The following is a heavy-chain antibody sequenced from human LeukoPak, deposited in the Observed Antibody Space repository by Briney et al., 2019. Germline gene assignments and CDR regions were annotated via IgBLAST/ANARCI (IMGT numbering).Heavy chain of an antibody. Sequence: GGSLRLSCAASGFTFSIYAMQWVRQAPGKGLEWVTLISNDGSSKYYAASVKGRFTISRDNSQNTLFLQMYSLRDEDTAVYYCARDETYDYESNGYLDFWGQGTVVTVSS. CDR1: GFTFSIYA. CDR2: ISNDGSSK. CDR3: ARDETYDYESNGYLDF. D-gene: IGHD3-22*01. J-gene: IGHJ4*02. V-gene: IGHV3-30*14.